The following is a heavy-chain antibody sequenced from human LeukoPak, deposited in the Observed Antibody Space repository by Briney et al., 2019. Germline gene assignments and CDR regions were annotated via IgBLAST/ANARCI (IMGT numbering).Heavy chain of an antibody. CDR2: ISSSGSTI. CDR3: ARSSSFSYYDFWSGYYPDAFDI. Sequence: GGSLRLSCAASGFTFSDYYVSWIRQAPGKGLEWVSYISSSGSTIYYADSVKGRFTISRDNAKNSLYLQMNSLRAEDTAVYYCARSSSFSYYDFWSGYYPDAFDIWGQGTMVTVSS. CDR1: GFTFSDYY. J-gene: IGHJ3*02. V-gene: IGHV3-11*01. D-gene: IGHD3-3*01.